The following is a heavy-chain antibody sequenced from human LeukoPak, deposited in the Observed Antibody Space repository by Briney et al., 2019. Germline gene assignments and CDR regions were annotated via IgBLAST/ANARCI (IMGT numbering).Heavy chain of an antibody. CDR2: INHRGST. V-gene: IGHV4-34*01. J-gene: IGHJ4*02. CDR3: ATARGLRFRFGFY. CDR1: GGSFSGYY. D-gene: IGHD5-12*01. Sequence: PSETLSLTCAVYGGSFSGYYWSWIRQPTGKGLEWNGEINHRGSTNYNPSLKSRVTITVDTSKNQFSLKLSSVTAADTAVYDCATARGLRFRFGFYWGQGTLVTVSS.